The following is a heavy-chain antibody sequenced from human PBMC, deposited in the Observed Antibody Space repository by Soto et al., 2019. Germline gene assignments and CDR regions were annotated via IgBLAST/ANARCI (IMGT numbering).Heavy chain of an antibody. D-gene: IGHD3-3*01. CDR1: GGSISSSSYY. V-gene: IGHV4-39*01. J-gene: IGHJ5*02. CDR2: IDYRGST. Sequence: QLQLQESGPGLVKPSETLSLTCTVSGGSISSSSYYWGWIRQPPGKGLEWIGSIDYRGSTYYNPSLKIRITISVDTSNNHFSLKLSSVTAADTAVYYCARHARYYDVWSGYKYQSNWFDPWGQGALVLVS. CDR3: ARHARYYDVWSGYKYQSNWFDP.